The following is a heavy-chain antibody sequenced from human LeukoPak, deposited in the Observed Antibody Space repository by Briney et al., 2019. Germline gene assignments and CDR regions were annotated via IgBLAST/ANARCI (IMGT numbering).Heavy chain of an antibody. CDR2: ISAYNGNT. CDR1: GYTFTSYG. J-gene: IGHJ5*02. V-gene: IGHV1-18*01. Sequence: GASVRVSCKASGYTFTSYGISWVRQAPGQGLEWMGWISAYNGNTNYAQKLQGRVTMTTDTSTSTAYMELRSLRSDDTAVYYCARDPLWFGERAFDPWGQGTLVTVSS. CDR3: ARDPLWFGERAFDP. D-gene: IGHD3-10*01.